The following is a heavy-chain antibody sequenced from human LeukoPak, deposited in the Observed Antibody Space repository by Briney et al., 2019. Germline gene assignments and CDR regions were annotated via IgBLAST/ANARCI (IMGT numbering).Heavy chain of an antibody. CDR2: ISYSSSAT. CDR1: GFTVSSYS. Sequence: GGSLRLSCEASGFTVSSYSMNWVRQAPGKGLEWVSYISYSSSATYYADSVKGRFTIYRDNAKSSVYLLMNSLRAEDTAVYYCARSLFYSGSYPFDYWGQGTLVTVSS. CDR3: ARSLFYSGSYPFDY. D-gene: IGHD1-26*01. V-gene: IGHV3-48*04. J-gene: IGHJ4*02.